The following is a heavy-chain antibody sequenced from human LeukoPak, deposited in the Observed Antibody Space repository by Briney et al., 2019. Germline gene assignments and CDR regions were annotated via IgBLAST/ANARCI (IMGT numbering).Heavy chain of an antibody. Sequence: PGGSLRLSCAASGFAFGNYAMGWVRQAPGKGLEWVSSISTTVGNTYYADSVKGRFTISRDNSNHTLYLQMNSLTAEDTAVYYCTKRAEFGGFDPWGQGTLVTVSS. D-gene: IGHD3-10*01. CDR1: GFAFGNYA. CDR2: ISTTVGNT. J-gene: IGHJ5*02. V-gene: IGHV3-23*01. CDR3: TKRAEFGGFDP.